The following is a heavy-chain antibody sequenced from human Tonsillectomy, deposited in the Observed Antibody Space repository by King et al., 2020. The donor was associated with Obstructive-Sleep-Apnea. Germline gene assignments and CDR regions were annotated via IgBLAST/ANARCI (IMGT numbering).Heavy chain of an antibody. CDR3: ATRRVNSYGMDA. Sequence: VQLVESGGGLVQPGGSLRLSCVASGFSFSNYAMNWVRQAPGKGLECVSVITGSGRSTYYADSVKGRFTISRDNSKNTLYVQMNSLRAADTAVYYCATRRVNSYGMDAWGQGTTVIVSS. J-gene: IGHJ6*02. CDR1: GFSFSNYA. V-gene: IGHV3-23*04. CDR2: ITGSGRST.